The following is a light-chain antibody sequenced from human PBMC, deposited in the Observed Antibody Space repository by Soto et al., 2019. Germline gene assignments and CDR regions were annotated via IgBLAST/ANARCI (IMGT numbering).Light chain of an antibody. J-gene: IGKJ1*01. CDR3: QKTYTTPVT. V-gene: IGKV1-39*01. CDR1: QNINIY. Sequence: DIQMTQSPSSLSASVGDSVTITCRASQNINIYLSWSQQKPGKAPNLLIYTASNLQSGVPSRFSGSGSGTVFTLTISSLQPKDFATSYGQKTYTTPVTFGKGTKV. CDR2: TAS.